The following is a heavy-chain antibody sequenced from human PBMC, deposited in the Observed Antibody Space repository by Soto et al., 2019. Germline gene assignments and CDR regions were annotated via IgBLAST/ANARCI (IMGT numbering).Heavy chain of an antibody. CDR2: INHSGST. Sequence: SETLSLTCAVYGGSFSGYYWSWIRQPPGKGLEWIGEINHSGSTNYNPSLKSRVTISVDTSENQFSPKLSSVTAADTAVYYCARGSWYSGYWGQGTLVTVS. CDR1: GGSFSGYY. V-gene: IGHV4-34*01. D-gene: IGHD2-15*01. CDR3: ARGSWYSGY. J-gene: IGHJ4*02.